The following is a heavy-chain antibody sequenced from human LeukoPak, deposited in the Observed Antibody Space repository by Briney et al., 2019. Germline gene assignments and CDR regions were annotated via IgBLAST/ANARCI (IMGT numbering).Heavy chain of an antibody. Sequence: PSETLSPTCTVSGGSLSSRGFYWGWIRHPPGKGWEWLGGFFFSGATYYNPSLKCRVTISVDTSKHQFSVKLSSVTAADTAVYYCARLYWGIAARRIDYWGQGTLVTVSS. D-gene: IGHD6-6*01. CDR1: GGSLSSRGFY. V-gene: IGHV4-39*01. CDR2: FFFSGAT. CDR3: ARLYWGIAARRIDY. J-gene: IGHJ4*02.